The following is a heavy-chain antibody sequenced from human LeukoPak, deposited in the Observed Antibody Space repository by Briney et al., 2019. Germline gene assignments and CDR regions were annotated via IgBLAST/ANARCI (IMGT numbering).Heavy chain of an antibody. Sequence: GGSLRLSCAASGFTFSSYSMNWVRQAPGKGLEWVSSISSSSSYMYYADSVKGRFTISRDNAKNSLYLQMNSLRAEDTAVYYCARAIAVAGTGEFMFDPWGQGTLVTVSS. V-gene: IGHV3-21*01. CDR3: ARAIAVAGTGEFMFDP. CDR2: ISSSSSYM. D-gene: IGHD6-19*01. CDR1: GFTFSSYS. J-gene: IGHJ5*02.